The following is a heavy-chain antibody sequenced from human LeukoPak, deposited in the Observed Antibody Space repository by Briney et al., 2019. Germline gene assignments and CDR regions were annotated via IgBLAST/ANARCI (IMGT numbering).Heavy chain of an antibody. CDR2: INHSGST. CDR3: ARSQSIAAAGTGNNWFDP. V-gene: IGHV4-34*01. J-gene: IGHJ5*02. CDR1: GGSFSGYY. Sequence: SETLSLTCAVYGGSFSGYYWSWIRQPPGKGLEWIGEINHSGSTNYNPSLKSRVTISVDTSKNQFSLKLSSVTAADTAVYYCARSQSIAAAGTGNNWFDPWGQGTLVTVSS. D-gene: IGHD6-13*01.